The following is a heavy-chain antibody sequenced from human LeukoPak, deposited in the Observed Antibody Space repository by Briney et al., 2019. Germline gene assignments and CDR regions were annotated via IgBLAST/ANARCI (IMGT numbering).Heavy chain of an antibody. V-gene: IGHV4-4*08. D-gene: IGHD1-26*01. CDR2: FHATRST. CDR3: ARGDPTGRPGIGFDF. J-gene: IGHJ4*02. Sequence: SETLSLTCTVSGGSISSFYWSWIRQPPGKGLEWIGFFHATRSTNYNPSLKSRVSISVDTSKNQVSLGLNSVTAADTAVYYGARGDPTGRPGIGFDFWGQGTLVTVSS. CDR1: GGSISSFY.